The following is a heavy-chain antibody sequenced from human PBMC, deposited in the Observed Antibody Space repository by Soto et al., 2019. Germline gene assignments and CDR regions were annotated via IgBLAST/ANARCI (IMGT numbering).Heavy chain of an antibody. CDR2: IFYSGLT. Sequence: PSETMSLTRSVSGGSMNSYYWTWIRQPPGRGLEWIGYIFYSGLTNYNPSLQSRVTISLDTPNNQFSLRLRSLTAADTAVYYCVRGISARQEGYTWFDPWGQGALVTVSS. CDR1: GGSMNSYY. J-gene: IGHJ5*02. V-gene: IGHV4-59*01. D-gene: IGHD6-6*01. CDR3: VRGISARQEGYTWFDP.